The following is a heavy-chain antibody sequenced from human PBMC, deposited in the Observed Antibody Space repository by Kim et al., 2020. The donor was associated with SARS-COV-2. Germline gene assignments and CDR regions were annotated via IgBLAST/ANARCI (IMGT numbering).Heavy chain of an antibody. J-gene: IGHJ5*02. CDR2: IKSDGSMP. Sequence: GGSLRLSCAASGFTFSNYWMSWVRQAPGKGLEWVATIKSDGSMPSYVDSVKGRFTIWRDNADNSLYLQMNSLRAEDTAEYYCARDRTNADILFDPWGQGTLVTVSS. CDR3: ARDRTNADILFDP. D-gene: IGHD1-1*01. CDR1: GFTFSNYW. V-gene: IGHV3-7*01.